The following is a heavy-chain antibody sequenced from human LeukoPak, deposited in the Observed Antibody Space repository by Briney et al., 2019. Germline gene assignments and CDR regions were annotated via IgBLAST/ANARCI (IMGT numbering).Heavy chain of an antibody. J-gene: IGHJ2*01. CDR2: IYYSGST. CDR3: ARGLDLEGHWYFDL. Sequence: SDTLSLTCAVSGYSISSSNWWGWIRQPPGKGLEWIGYIYYSGSTNYNPSLKSRVTISVDTSKNQFSLKLSSVTAADTAVYYCARGLDLEGHWYFDLWGRGTLVTVSS. CDR1: GYSISSSNW. V-gene: IGHV4-28*03.